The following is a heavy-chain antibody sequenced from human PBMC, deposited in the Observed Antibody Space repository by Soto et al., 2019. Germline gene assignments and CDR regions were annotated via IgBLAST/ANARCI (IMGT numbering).Heavy chain of an antibody. D-gene: IGHD6-13*01. CDR1: GYTFTTYA. CDR3: ARDSSPTSSWLDY. J-gene: IGHJ4*02. CDR2: IHVGNGNT. Sequence: GASVKVSCKASGYTFTTYAIHWVRQAPGQRLEWMGWIHVGNGNTKYSQKLQGRVTISRDTSASTAYMELSSLRSEDTAVYYCARDSSPTSSWLDYWGRGTLVTAPQ. V-gene: IGHV1-3*01.